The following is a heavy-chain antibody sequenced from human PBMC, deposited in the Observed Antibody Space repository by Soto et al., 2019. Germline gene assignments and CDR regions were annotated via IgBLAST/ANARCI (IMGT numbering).Heavy chain of an antibody. CDR1: GFTFSSYA. CDR3: AKDPRGYSGYDSSTYFDY. CDR2: ISGSGGST. Sequence: GGSLRLSCAASGFTFSSYAMSWVRQAPGKGLEWVSAISGSGGSTYYADSVKGRFTISRDNSKNTLYLQMNSLRAEDTAVYYCAKDPRGYSGYDSSTYFDYWGQGTLVTVSS. D-gene: IGHD5-12*01. J-gene: IGHJ4*02. V-gene: IGHV3-23*01.